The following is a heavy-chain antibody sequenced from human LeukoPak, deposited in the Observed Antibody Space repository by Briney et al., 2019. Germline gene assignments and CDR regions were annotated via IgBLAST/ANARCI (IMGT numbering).Heavy chain of an antibody. D-gene: IGHD3-10*01. Sequence: GGSLRLSCAASGFTFDDYAMHWVRQAPGKGLEWVSGISWNSGSIGYADSVKGRFTISRDNAKNSLYLQMNSLRAEDTALYYCASLPRSGSPYYFDYWGQGTLVTVSS. CDR1: GFTFDDYA. J-gene: IGHJ4*02. CDR2: ISWNSGSI. CDR3: ASLPRSGSPYYFDY. V-gene: IGHV3-9*01.